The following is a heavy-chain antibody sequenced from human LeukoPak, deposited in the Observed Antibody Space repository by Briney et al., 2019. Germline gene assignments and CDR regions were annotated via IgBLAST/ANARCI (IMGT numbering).Heavy chain of an antibody. J-gene: IGHJ4*02. D-gene: IGHD6-19*01. Sequence: EASVKVSCKASGYTFTGYYMHWVRQAPGQGLEWMGRINPNSGGTNYAQKFQGRVTMTRDTSISTAYMELSRLRSDDTAVYYCARGIDGYSSGHYFDYWGQGTLVTVSS. V-gene: IGHV1-2*06. CDR3: ARGIDGYSSGHYFDY. CDR2: INPNSGGT. CDR1: GYTFTGYY.